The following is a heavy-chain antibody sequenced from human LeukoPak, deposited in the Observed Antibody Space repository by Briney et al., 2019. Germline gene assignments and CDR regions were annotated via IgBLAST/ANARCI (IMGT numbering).Heavy chain of an antibody. Sequence: GGSLRLSCADSGFAFSSYAMGWVRQAPGKGLEWVSGISGSGGSTYYADSVKGRFTISRDNSKNTLYLQMNSLRAEDTAVYYCARVSGGDTYGMDVWGQGTTVTVSS. CDR2: ISGSGGST. CDR3: ARVSGGDTYGMDV. V-gene: IGHV3-23*01. D-gene: IGHD2-21*02. CDR1: GFAFSSYA. J-gene: IGHJ6*02.